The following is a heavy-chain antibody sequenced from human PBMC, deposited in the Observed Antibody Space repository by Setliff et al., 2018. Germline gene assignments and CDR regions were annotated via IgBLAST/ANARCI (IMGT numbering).Heavy chain of an antibody. Sequence: SVKVSCKASGGSFSTHAISWARQAPGQGLEWMGVIIPIFGTTNNAQKFQGRVTITADESTSTAYMELSSLRSEDTAVYYCASWWEGAFDIWGQGTMVTVSS. V-gene: IGHV1-69*13. CDR3: ASWWEGAFDI. CDR1: GGSFSTHA. D-gene: IGHD1-26*01. CDR2: IIPIFGTT. J-gene: IGHJ3*02.